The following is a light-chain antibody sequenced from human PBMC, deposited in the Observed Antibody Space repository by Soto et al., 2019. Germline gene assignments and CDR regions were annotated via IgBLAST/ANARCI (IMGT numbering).Light chain of an antibody. CDR1: QSVSTN. CDR2: GAS. J-gene: IGKJ1*01. Sequence: EIVMTQSPATLSVSPGERATLSCRASQSVSTNLAWNQQKPGQAPRLLIYGASTRATGVPARFSGSGSGTEFTLAISSLQSEEFAGHYCQRNSTWPPSGRFGQGTKVEIK. CDR3: QRNSTWPPSGR. V-gene: IGKV3-15*01.